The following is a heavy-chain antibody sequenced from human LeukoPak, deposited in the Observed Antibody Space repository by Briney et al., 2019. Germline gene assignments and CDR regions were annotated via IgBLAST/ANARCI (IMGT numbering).Heavy chain of an antibody. V-gene: IGHV1-46*01. J-gene: IGHJ4*02. CDR3: ARAEGSGGSGWYFDY. CDR2: INPSGGST. CDR1: GYTFTGYY. D-gene: IGHD2-15*01. Sequence: ASVKVSCKASGYTFTGYYMHWVRQAPGQGLEWMGIINPSGGSTSYAQKFQGRVTMTRDTSTSTLYMELSSLRSEDTAVYYCARAEGSGGSGWYFDYWGQGTLVTVSS.